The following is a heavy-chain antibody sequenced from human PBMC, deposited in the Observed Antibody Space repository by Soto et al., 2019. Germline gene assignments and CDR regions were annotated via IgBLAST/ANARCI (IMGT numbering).Heavy chain of an antibody. CDR3: ARHDFWSGYRLNPNWFDP. CDR1: CGXFSGFY. CDR2: INHSGST. D-gene: IGHD3-3*01. J-gene: IGHJ5*02. V-gene: IGHV4-34*01. Sequence: SQTLSLTCAVYCGXFSGFYGRWIRQPPGKGLEWIGGINHSGSTYYNPSLKSRVTISVDTSKNQFSLKLSSVTAADTAVYYCARHDFWSGYRLNPNWFDPWGQGTLVTVSS.